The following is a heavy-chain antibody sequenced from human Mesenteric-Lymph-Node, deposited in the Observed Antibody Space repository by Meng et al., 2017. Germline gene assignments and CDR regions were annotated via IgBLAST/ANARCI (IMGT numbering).Heavy chain of an antibody. J-gene: IGHJ4*02. CDR2: VYYSGST. CDR3: ARDSAVLLWFGELSYFDY. Sequence: SETLSLTCTVSGDSVSSGCCYWSWIRQPPGKGLEWIGYVYYSGSTNYNPSLKSRVTISVDTSKNQFSLKLSSVTAADTAVYYCARDSAVLLWFGELSYFDYWGQGTLVTVSS. D-gene: IGHD3-10*01. CDR1: GDSVSSGCCY. V-gene: IGHV4-61*01.